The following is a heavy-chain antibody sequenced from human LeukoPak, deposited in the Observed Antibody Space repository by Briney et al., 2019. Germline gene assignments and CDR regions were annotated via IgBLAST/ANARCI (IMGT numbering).Heavy chain of an antibody. Sequence: PGGSLRLSCAASGFTFSSYAMHWVRQAPGKGLEWVAVISYDGSNKYYADSVKGRFTISRDNSKNTLYLQMNSLRAEDTAVYYCARHYYDSSGYYEFDYWGQGTLVTVSS. J-gene: IGHJ4*02. CDR2: ISYDGSNK. CDR1: GFTFSSYA. D-gene: IGHD3-22*01. V-gene: IGHV3-30*14. CDR3: ARHYYDSSGYYEFDY.